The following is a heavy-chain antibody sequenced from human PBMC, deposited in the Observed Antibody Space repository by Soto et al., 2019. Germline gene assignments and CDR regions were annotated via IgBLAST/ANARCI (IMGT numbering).Heavy chain of an antibody. J-gene: IGHJ5*02. CDR3: ARGLRYNWNYVNWFDP. CDR2: INHSGST. V-gene: IGHV4-34*01. D-gene: IGHD1-7*01. CDR1: GGSFSGYY. Sequence: SETLSLTCAVYGGSFSGYYWSWIRQPPGKGLEWIGEINHSGSTNYNPSLKSRVTISVDTSKNQFSLKLSSVTAADTAVYYCARGLRYNWNYVNWFDPWGQGTLVTVSS.